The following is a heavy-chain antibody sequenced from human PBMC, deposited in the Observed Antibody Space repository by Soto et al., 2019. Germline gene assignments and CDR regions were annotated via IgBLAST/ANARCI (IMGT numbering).Heavy chain of an antibody. V-gene: IGHV1-2*04. J-gene: IGHJ6*03. D-gene: IGHD5-12*01. CDR1: GDSFNDYY. CDR3: ARESGGATATLDYYYFYMDV. CDR2: INPNSGVT. Sequence: GASVKVSCKSSGDSFNDYYIHWVRQAPGQGLEWMGWINPNSGVTKYAQKFQGWVSMTRDTSIRTVYMRLSRLRSDDTAVYYCARESGGATATLDYYYFYMDVWGTGTTVTVSS.